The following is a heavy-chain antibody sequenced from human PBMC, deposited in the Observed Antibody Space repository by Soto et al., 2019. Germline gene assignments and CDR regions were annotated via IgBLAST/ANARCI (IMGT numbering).Heavy chain of an antibody. V-gene: IGHV5-51*01. D-gene: IGHD2-15*01. Sequence: GESLKISCKGSGYSFSNYWMVSVRQMPGKGLEWMGIIYPGDSETKYSPSFQGQVTISADKSINTAYLQWISLKASDTAMYYCAKRRGGNHDHWFAPWGQGTLVTVSS. CDR2: IYPGDSET. CDR1: GYSFSNYW. CDR3: AKRRGGNHDHWFAP. J-gene: IGHJ5*02.